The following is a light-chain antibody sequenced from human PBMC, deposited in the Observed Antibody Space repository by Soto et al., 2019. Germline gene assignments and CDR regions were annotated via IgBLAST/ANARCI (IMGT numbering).Light chain of an antibody. V-gene: IGKV3D-20*02. CDR3: QQRSNWPPVT. Sequence: DIVLTQSPGTLSLSPGERATLSCRASQSVNSNYLAWYQQKPGQAPRLLIFGASTRATGISDRFRGSGSGTDFTLTINRLEPEDFVVYYCQQRSNWPPVTFGGGTKVEFK. CDR2: GAS. J-gene: IGKJ4*01. CDR1: QSVNSNY.